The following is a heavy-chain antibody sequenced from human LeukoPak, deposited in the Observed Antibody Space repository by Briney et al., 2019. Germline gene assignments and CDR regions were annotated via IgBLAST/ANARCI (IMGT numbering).Heavy chain of an antibody. CDR2: IYHSGST. CDR1: GGSISSGGYS. J-gene: IGHJ3*02. Sequence: SETLSLTCTVSGGSISSGGYSWSWIRQPPGKGLEWIGYIYHSGSTYYNPSLKSRVTISVDRSKNQFSLKLSSVTAADTAVYYCARTSIAARRANAFDIWGLGTMVTVSS. CDR3: ARTSIAARRANAFDI. D-gene: IGHD6-6*01. V-gene: IGHV4-30-2*01.